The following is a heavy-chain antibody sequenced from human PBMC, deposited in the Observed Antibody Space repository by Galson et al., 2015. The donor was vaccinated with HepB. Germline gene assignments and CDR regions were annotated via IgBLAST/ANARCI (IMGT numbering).Heavy chain of an antibody. V-gene: IGHV3-9*01. CDR1: GFTFDDYA. CDR2: ISWNSGSI. D-gene: IGHD6-19*01. CDR3: AKDRWGSGWYYFDY. J-gene: IGHJ4*02. Sequence: FLRLSCAASGFTFDDYAMHWVRQAPGKGLEWVSGISWNSGSIGYADSVKGRFTISRDNAKNSLYLQMNSLRAEDTALYYCAKDRWGSGWYYFDYWGQGTLVTVSS.